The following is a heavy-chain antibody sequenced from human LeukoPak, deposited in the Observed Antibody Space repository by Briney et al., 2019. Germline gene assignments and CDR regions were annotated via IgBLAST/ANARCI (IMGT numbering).Heavy chain of an antibody. V-gene: IGHV1-46*01. Sequence: ASVKVSCKASEFTFINYYMHWVRQAPGQGLERLGIINLSGGSTHYPQKFQDRVTMTRDTSTSTVYMELSSLRSEDTAVYYCARDLDYGEKSEDYWGQGTLVTVSS. CDR2: INLSGGST. D-gene: IGHD4/OR15-4a*01. CDR3: ARDLDYGEKSEDY. CDR1: EFTFINYY. J-gene: IGHJ4*02.